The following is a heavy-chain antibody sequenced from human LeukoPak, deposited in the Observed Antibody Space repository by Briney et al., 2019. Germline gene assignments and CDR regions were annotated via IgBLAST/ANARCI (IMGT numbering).Heavy chain of an antibody. CDR2: ISGGAHVI. CDR1: GFTFSEHY. Sequence: GGSLRLSCVASGFTFSEHYMNWIRQAPGRGLEWLSYISGGAHVINYADSVKGRFTISRDNAKNSLSLQMDGLRADDTAVYFCVRTARLADSWGQGTLVTVSS. V-gene: IGHV3-11*01. J-gene: IGHJ5*01. CDR3: VRTARLADS.